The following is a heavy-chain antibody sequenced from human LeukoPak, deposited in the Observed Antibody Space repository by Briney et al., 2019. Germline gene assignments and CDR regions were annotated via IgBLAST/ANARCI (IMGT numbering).Heavy chain of an antibody. CDR3: ARPYTSGYRGAFDI. V-gene: IGHV4-39*06. CDR2: IYYRGST. CDR1: GGSISSRSYY. J-gene: IGHJ3*02. Sequence: SETLSLTCTVSGGSISSRSYYWGWIRQPPGKGLEWIGSIYYRGSTNYNPSLKSRVTISLDTSTNQFPLKLSSVTAADTAVYYCARPYTSGYRGAFDIWGQGTMVTVSS. D-gene: IGHD6-19*01.